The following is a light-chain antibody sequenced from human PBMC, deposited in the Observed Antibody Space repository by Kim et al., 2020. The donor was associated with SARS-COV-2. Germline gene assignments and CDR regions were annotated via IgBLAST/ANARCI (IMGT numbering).Light chain of an antibody. J-gene: IGLJ1*01. CDR2: RDS. Sequence: SYELTQPLSVSVSLGQTARITCGGNKMGDKSVHWYQQRPGQAPVVVIYRDSKRPSGIPERFSASNSGKTATLTISGAQAVDEADYHCQAWDSGTVVFGSGTKLTVL. V-gene: IGLV3-9*01. CDR1: KMGDKS. CDR3: QAWDSGTVV.